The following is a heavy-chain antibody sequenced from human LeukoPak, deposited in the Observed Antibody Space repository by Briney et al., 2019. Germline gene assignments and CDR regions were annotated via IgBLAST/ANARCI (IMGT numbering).Heavy chain of an antibody. Sequence: PGGSLRLSCAASGFTVSSNYMSWVRQAPGKGLEWVSVIYSGGSTYYADSVKGRFTISRDNSKNTLYLQMNSLRAEDTAVYYCARHIIAAPYFDYWGQGTLVTVSS. CDR1: GFTVSSNY. V-gene: IGHV3-66*04. D-gene: IGHD6-6*01. CDR3: ARHIIAAPYFDY. CDR2: IYSGGST. J-gene: IGHJ4*02.